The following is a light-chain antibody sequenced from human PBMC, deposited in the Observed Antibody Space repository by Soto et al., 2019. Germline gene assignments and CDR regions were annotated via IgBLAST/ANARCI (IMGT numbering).Light chain of an antibody. Sequence: IQMTQSPSSLSASVGDRVTITCRASEGIPNYLAWYQKKPGEAPKLLIYDASILQSGVPSRFSGGGAGTDFTRTISSLQPEDVASYYCQRYNTAVMAFGQGTRLDIK. CDR2: DAS. CDR1: EGIPNY. V-gene: IGKV1-27*01. CDR3: QRYNTAVMA. J-gene: IGKJ5*01.